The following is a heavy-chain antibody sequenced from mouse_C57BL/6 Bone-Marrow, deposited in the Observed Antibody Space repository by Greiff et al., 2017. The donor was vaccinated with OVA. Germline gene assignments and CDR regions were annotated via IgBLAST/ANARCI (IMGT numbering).Heavy chain of an antibody. CDR3: AREIKRGDYFDY. CDR1: GFTFSSYA. Sequence: DVMLVESGGGLVKPGGSLKLSCAASGFTFSSYAMAWVRQTPEKRLEWVATISDGGSYTYYPDNVKGRFTISRDNAKNNLYLQMSHLKSEDTAMYYCAREIKRGDYFDYWGQGTTLTVSS. J-gene: IGHJ2*01. V-gene: IGHV5-4*01. CDR2: ISDGGSYT. D-gene: IGHD2-4*01.